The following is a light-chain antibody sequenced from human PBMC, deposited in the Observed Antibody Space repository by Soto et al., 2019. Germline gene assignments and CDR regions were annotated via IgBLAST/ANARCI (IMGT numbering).Light chain of an antibody. J-gene: IGKJ1*01. Sequence: EIVLTQSPATLSLSPGERGTLSCRASESVTNYLAWYQQKPGQAPRLLVYDVSNRATGIPARFSGGGSGTDFTLTISNLEPEDFAVYYCQQRSDWPWTFGQGTNVEIK. CDR3: QQRSDWPWT. V-gene: IGKV3-11*01. CDR1: ESVTNY. CDR2: DVS.